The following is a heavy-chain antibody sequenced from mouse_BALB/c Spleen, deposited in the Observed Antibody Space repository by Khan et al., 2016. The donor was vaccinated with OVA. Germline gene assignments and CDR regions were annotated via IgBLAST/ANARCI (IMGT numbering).Heavy chain of an antibody. V-gene: IGHV9-3-1*01. CDR3: ARGAFYYGRRKYAWFAY. CDR2: INTYTGEP. CDR1: GYTFTNYG. J-gene: IGHJ3*01. D-gene: IGHD1-1*01. Sequence: QIQLVQSGPELKKPGETVKISCKASGYTFTNYGMNWVKQAPGQGLKWMGWINTYTGEPTYADDFRGRFAFSLDTSASTAYLQINNLKNEDAATDFSARGAFYYGRRKYAWFAYWGQGTLVTVSA.